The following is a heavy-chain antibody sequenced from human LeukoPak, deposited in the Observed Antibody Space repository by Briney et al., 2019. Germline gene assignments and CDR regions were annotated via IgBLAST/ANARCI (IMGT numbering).Heavy chain of an antibody. CDR2: ISSSSSTI. Sequence: GGSLRLSCAASGFAFSTYSMNWVRQSPGKGLEWLSYISSSSSTIYYADSVKGRFTISRDNAKKSLYLQMNSLRAEDTAVYYCATQTVAGGYWGQGTLVTVSS. CDR3: ATQTVAGGY. D-gene: IGHD1-14*01. V-gene: IGHV3-48*01. CDR1: GFAFSTYS. J-gene: IGHJ4*02.